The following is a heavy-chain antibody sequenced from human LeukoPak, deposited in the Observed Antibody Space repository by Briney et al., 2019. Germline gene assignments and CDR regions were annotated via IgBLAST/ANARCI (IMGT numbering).Heavy chain of an antibody. V-gene: IGHV1-18*01. D-gene: IGHD1-26*01. J-gene: IGHJ2*01. CDR3: AKGGYSGSYYPYWYFDL. CDR2: ISAYNGNT. Sequence: ASVKISCKASGYTFTSYGISWVRQAPGQGLEWMGWISAYNGNTNYAQKLQGRVTMTTDTSTSTAYMELRSLRSDDTAVYYCAKGGYSGSYYPYWYFDLWGRGTLVTVSS. CDR1: GYTFTSYG.